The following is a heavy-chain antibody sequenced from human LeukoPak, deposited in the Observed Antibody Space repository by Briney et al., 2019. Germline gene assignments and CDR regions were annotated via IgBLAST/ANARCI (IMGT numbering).Heavy chain of an antibody. CDR1: GGSISSGSYY. J-gene: IGHJ4*02. Sequence: SETLSLTCTVSGGSISSGSYYWSWIRQPAGKGLEWIGRIHTSGSTNYNPSLKSRVTISVDTSKNQFSLKLSSVTAADTAVYYCARDRGYGLGYWGQGTLVTVSS. CDR3: ARDRGYGLGY. CDR2: IHTSGST. V-gene: IGHV4-61*02. D-gene: IGHD4-17*01.